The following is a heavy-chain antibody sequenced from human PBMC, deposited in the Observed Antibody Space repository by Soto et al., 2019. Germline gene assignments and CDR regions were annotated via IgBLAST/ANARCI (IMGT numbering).Heavy chain of an antibody. J-gene: IGHJ4*02. V-gene: IGHV3-48*01. Sequence: PGGSLRLSCAASGFTFSSYSMNWVRQAPGKGLEWVSYISSSSSTIYYADSVKGRFTISRDNAKNSLYLQMNSLRAEDTAVYYCARERPAKIFGVVTCLWGQGTLVTVSS. CDR2: ISSSSSTI. D-gene: IGHD3-3*01. CDR1: GFTFSSYS. CDR3: ARERPAKIFGVVTCL.